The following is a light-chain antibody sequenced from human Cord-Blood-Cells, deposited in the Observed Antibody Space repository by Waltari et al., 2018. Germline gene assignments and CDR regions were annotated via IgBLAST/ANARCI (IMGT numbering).Light chain of an antibody. CDR2: DAS. J-gene: IGKJ3*01. Sequence: AIQLTQSPSSLSASVGDRVTITCRASQGISSALAWYQQKPGKAPKLLIYDASSLESGVPSRFSGSGSGTDFTLTTSSLQPEDFATYDCQQFNSYPLTFGPGTKVDIK. CDR3: QQFNSYPLT. CDR1: QGISSA. V-gene: IGKV1-13*02.